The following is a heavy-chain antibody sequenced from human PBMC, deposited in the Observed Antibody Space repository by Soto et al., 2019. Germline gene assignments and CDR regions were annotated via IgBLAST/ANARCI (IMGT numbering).Heavy chain of an antibody. CDR3: TRVGGYYGDYPNFDY. J-gene: IGHJ4*02. V-gene: IGHV4-59*01. CDR1: GGSISPYY. D-gene: IGHD4-17*01. Sequence: QVQLQESGPGLVKPSETLSLTCTVSGGSISPYYWSWIRQPPGRGLEWIGYIYYSGSTKYNPSLKSRVTISVGTSKNQFSLKLSSVTAADTAVYYCTRVGGYYGDYPNFDYWGQGTLVTVSS. CDR2: IYYSGST.